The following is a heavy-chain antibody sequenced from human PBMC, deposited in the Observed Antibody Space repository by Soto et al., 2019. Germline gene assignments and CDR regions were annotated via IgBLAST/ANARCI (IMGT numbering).Heavy chain of an antibody. CDR1: GGSISSYY. Sequence: SETLSLTCTVSGGSISSYYWSWIRQPPGKGLEWIGYIYYSGSTNYNPSLKSRVTISVDTSKNQFSLKLSSVTAADTAVYYCARDVLCSGGSCYPDYYYYGMDVWGQGTTVTVSS. D-gene: IGHD2-15*01. CDR2: IYYSGST. CDR3: ARDVLCSGGSCYPDYYYYGMDV. J-gene: IGHJ6*02. V-gene: IGHV4-59*01.